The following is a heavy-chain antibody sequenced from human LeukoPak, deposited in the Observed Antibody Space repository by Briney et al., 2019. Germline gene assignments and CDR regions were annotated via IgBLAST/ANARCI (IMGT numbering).Heavy chain of an antibody. CDR3: ANSPVVRSSWYDY. CDR2: ISGRGHTT. Sequence: GGSLRLSCAASRFTFSNYAMTWVRQAPGKGLEWVSAISGRGHTTHYADSVKGRFTISRDNSKNTLYLHMNSLRAEDTAVCYCANSPVVRSSWYDYWGQGTLVTVSS. D-gene: IGHD6-13*01. J-gene: IGHJ4*02. CDR1: RFTFSNYA. V-gene: IGHV3-23*01.